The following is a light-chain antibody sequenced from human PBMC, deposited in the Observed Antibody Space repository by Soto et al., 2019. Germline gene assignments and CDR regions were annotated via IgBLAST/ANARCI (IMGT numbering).Light chain of an antibody. Sequence: EIVLTQSPGTLSLSPGERATLSCRASQSVSSSYLAWYQQKPGQAPRLLIYGASSRATGIPDRFSGSGSGTDFTLTISRLEPEEFAVYYCQQYGSSPPYTCGQGTQRESK. J-gene: IGKJ2*01. CDR1: QSVSSSY. CDR3: QQYGSSPPYT. CDR2: GAS. V-gene: IGKV3-20*01.